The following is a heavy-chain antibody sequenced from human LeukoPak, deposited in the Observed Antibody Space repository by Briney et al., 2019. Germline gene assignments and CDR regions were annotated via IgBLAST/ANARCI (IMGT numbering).Heavy chain of an antibody. V-gene: IGHV3-7*01. J-gene: IGHJ4*02. CDR3: AGESYYDSSGSSSGQAY. CDR1: GFTFRRYW. D-gene: IGHD3-22*01. CDR2: VNQDESGK. Sequence: SGGSLRLSCAASGFTFRRYWMSWVRQVPGKGLEWVANVNQDESGKNYVDSVKGRFTISRDNAKNSLYLQMNSLRDEDTAVYYCAGESYYDSSGSSSGQAYWGQGTLVSVSS.